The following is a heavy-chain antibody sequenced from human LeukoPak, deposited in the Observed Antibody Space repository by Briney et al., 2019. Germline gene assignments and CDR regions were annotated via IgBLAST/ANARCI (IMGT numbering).Heavy chain of an antibody. CDR1: GGSFSGYY. D-gene: IGHD6-13*01. J-gene: IGHJ4*02. CDR2: INHSGST. V-gene: IGHV4-34*01. CDR3: AGYSSSWLPAAYFDY. Sequence: SETLSLTCAVYGGSFSGYYWSWIRQPQGKGLEWIGEINHSGSTNYNPSLKSRVTISVDTSKNQFSLKLSSVTAADTAVYYCAGYSSSWLPAAYFDYWGQGTLVTVSS.